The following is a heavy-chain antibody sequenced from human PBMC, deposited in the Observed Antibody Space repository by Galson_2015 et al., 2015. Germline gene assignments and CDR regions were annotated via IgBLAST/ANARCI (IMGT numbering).Heavy chain of an antibody. CDR3: VRIWGSGRYPMDV. D-gene: IGHD3-10*01. Sequence: SLRLSCAASGFTFSDFTMAWIRQAPGKGLEWVSDVSATGAYTNYADSVKGRFTISRDNAKNSLYLQMNSLRAEDTAVYYCVRIWGSGRYPMDVWGQGTTVTVSS. V-gene: IGHV3-11*06. J-gene: IGHJ6*02. CDR2: VSATGAYT. CDR1: GFTFSDFT.